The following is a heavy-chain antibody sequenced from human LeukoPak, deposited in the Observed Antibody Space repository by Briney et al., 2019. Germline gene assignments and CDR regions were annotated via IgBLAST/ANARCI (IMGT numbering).Heavy chain of an antibody. J-gene: IGHJ4*02. D-gene: IGHD6-6*01. CDR3: ARRGAARQIDY. CDR2: IYYSGST. CDR1: GGSISSSSYY. Sequence: PETLSLTCTVSGGSISSSSYYWGWIRQPPGKGLEWIGSIYYSGSTYYNPSLKSRVTISVDTSKNQFSLKLSSVTAADTAVYYCARRGAARQIDYWGQGTLVTVSS. V-gene: IGHV4-39*01.